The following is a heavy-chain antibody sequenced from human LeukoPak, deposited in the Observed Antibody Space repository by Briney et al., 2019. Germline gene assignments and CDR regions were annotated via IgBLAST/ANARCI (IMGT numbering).Heavy chain of an antibody. J-gene: IGHJ3*02. CDR3: ARAWGLRNAFDI. Sequence: GGSLRLSCAASGFTFSSYSMNWVRQAPGKGLEWVSYISSSSSTIYYADSVKGRFTISRDNAKNSLYLQMSSLRAEDTAVYYCARAWGLRNAFDIWGQGTMVTVSS. D-gene: IGHD3-16*01. CDR2: ISSSSSTI. CDR1: GFTFSSYS. V-gene: IGHV3-48*01.